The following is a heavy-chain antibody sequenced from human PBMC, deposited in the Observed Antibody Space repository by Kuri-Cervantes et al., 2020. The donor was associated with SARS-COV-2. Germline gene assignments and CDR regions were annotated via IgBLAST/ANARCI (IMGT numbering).Heavy chain of an antibody. J-gene: IGHJ6*02. Sequence: GGSLRLSCAASGFTFSSYAMSWVRQAPGKGLEWVSAISGSGGSTYYADSVRGRFTISRDNSKNTLYLQMNSLRVEDTAVYYCVRGYDILTGNYNGYYYYYGMDVWGQGTTVTVSS. CDR2: ISGSGGST. CDR1: GFTFSSYA. D-gene: IGHD3-9*01. CDR3: VRGYDILTGNYNGYYYYYGMDV. V-gene: IGHV3-23*01.